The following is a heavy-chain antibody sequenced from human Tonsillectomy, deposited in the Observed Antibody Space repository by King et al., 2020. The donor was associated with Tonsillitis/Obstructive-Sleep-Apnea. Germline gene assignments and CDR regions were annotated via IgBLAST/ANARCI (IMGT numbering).Heavy chain of an antibody. J-gene: IGHJ3*02. CDR3: AKPPPYYYDTSSYGAAFDI. CDR2: ISGSGINT. CDR1: GFTFSSYA. V-gene: IGHV3-23*04. D-gene: IGHD3-22*01. Sequence: LQLVQSGGGLVQPGGSLRLSCAASGFTFSSYAMSWVRQAPGKGLEWVSAISGSGINTYYADSLKGRFTISRDNSKNTLYLQMNSLRAEDPAVYYCAKPPPYYYDTSSYGAAFDIWGQGTMVTVSS.